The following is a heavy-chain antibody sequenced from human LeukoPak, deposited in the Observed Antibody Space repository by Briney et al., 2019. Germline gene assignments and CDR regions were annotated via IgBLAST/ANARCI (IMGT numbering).Heavy chain of an antibody. CDR2: ISAYNGNT. CDR3: ARDDYCSSTSCRGNWSDP. CDR1: GYTFTSYG. Sequence: GASVKVSCKASGYTFTSYGISWVRQAPGQGLEWMGWISAYNGNTNYAQKLQGRVTMTTDTSTSTAYMELRSLRSDDTAVYYCARDDYCSSTSCRGNWSDPWGQGTLVTVSS. D-gene: IGHD2-2*01. V-gene: IGHV1-18*01. J-gene: IGHJ5*02.